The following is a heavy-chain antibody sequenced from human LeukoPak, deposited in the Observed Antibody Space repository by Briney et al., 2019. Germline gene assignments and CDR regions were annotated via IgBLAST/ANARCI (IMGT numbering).Heavy chain of an antibody. Sequence: SETLSLTCTVSGDSISSYYWTWIRQPPGKGLEWIGYISYSGSTNYNPSLRSRVTISEDTSKKQFSLKLSSVTAADTAVYYCARERRGDFWSGLIAFDIWGQGTMVTVSS. CDR3: ARERRGDFWSGLIAFDI. CDR2: ISYSGST. CDR1: GDSISSYY. V-gene: IGHV4-59*01. D-gene: IGHD3-3*01. J-gene: IGHJ3*02.